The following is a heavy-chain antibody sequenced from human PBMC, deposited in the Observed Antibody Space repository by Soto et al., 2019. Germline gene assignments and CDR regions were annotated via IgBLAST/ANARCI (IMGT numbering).Heavy chain of an antibody. CDR3: AREPSYYDFWSGYPSQGIDY. J-gene: IGHJ4*02. V-gene: IGHV3-48*04. CDR1: GFTFSSYS. D-gene: IGHD3-3*01. CDR2: ISSSSSTI. Sequence: PGGSLRLSCAASGFTFSSYSMNWVRQAPGKGLEWVSYISSSSSTIYYADSVKGRFTTSRDNAKNSLYLQMNSLRAEDTAVYYCAREPSYYDFWSGYPSQGIDYWGQGTLVTV.